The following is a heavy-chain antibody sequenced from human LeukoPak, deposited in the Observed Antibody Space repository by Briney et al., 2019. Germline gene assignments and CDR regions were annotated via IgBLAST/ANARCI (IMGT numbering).Heavy chain of an antibody. CDR3: ARGGYSSGWYDGALEY. D-gene: IGHD6-19*01. CDR1: EFTFSNYW. J-gene: IGHJ4*02. V-gene: IGHV3-74*01. Sequence: PGGSLRLSCAASEFTFSNYWLHWVRHAPGKGLLWLSRINGDGSSTNYADSVKGRFTISRDNAKNTLYLQMNSPRAEDTAVYYCARGGYSSGWYDGALEYWGQGSLVTVSS. CDR2: INGDGSST.